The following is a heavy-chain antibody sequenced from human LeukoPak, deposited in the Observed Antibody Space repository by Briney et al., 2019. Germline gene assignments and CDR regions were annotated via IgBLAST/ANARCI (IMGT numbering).Heavy chain of an antibody. V-gene: IGHV1-18*01. CDR1: GYTFSNFG. CDR2: ISGNNDNP. CDR3: ARDGTSTDDY. J-gene: IGHJ4*02. Sequence: ASVKVSCKTSGYTFSNFGISWVRQAPGQGLEWMGWISGNNDNPNYGQKLQGRFTMTTDSSTSTAYMELRNLRSDDTAVYYCARDGTSTDDYWGQGTLVTVSS. D-gene: IGHD1-26*01.